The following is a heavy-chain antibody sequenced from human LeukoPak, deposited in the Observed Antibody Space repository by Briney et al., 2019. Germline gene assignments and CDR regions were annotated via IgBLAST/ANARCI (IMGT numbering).Heavy chain of an antibody. J-gene: IGHJ3*02. CDR1: GFTFSSYS. V-gene: IGHV3-66*02. D-gene: IGHD1-14*01. Sequence: QTGGSLRLSCAASGFTFSSYSMNWVRQAPGKGLEWVSVIYSGGSTYYADSVKGRFTISRDNSKNTLYLQMNSLRAEDTAVYYCARGLVNHDAFDIWGQGTMVTVSS. CDR3: ARGLVNHDAFDI. CDR2: IYSGGST.